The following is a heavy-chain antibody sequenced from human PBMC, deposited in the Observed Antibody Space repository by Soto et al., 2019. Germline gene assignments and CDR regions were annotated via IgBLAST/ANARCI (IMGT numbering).Heavy chain of an antibody. CDR2: ISSSSSYI. D-gene: IGHD2-2*01. J-gene: IGHJ6*02. V-gene: IGHV3-21*01. CDR3: ARVGSSTSDYYYGMDV. Sequence: LRLSCAASVFTFSIYRMNWVRQAPGKGLEWVSSISSSSSYIYYADSVKGRFTISRDNAKNSLYLQMNSLRAEDTAVYYCARVGSSTSDYYYGMDVWGQGTTVTVSS. CDR1: VFTFSIYR.